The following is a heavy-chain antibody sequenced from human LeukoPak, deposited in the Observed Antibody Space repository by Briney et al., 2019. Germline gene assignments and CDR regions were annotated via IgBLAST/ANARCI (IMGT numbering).Heavy chain of an antibody. CDR1: GFTFSSYT. V-gene: IGHV3-21*01. Sequence: GGSLRLSCAASGFTFSSYTMHWIRHAPGKGLEWVSSISGSNSYIFYADSVKGRFTVSRDNAKDSLYLQMNSLRAEDTAVYYCARALTTLTYEGYWGQGTLVTVSS. D-gene: IGHD1-1*01. CDR2: ISGSNSYI. CDR3: ARALTTLTYEGY. J-gene: IGHJ4*02.